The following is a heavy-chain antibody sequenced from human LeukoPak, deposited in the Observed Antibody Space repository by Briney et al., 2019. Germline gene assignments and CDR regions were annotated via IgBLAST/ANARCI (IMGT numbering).Heavy chain of an antibody. CDR1: GNYW. J-gene: IGHJ4*02. V-gene: IGHV3-74*01. CDR2: INSDGSWT. CDR3: VSFYETY. D-gene: IGHD2/OR15-2a*01. Sequence: GGSLRLSCAASGNYWMHWVRQAPGKGLVWVSHINSDGSWTSYADSVKGRFTISKDNAKNTVYLQMNSLRAEDTAVYYCVSFYETYWGRGTLVSVSS.